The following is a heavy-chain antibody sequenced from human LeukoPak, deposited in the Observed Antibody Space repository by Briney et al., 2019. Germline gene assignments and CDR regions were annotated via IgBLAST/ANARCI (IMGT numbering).Heavy chain of an antibody. CDR2: IGTSGADI. V-gene: IGHV3-48*03. Sequence: GGSLRLSCAASGFAFSSYEMNWVRQAPGKGLEWVSYIGTSGADIYYADSVKGRFTIFRDNAKRSLYLQMNSLRAEDTAVYYCTSPSSPYDSGGYDFGAFDIWGQGTMVTVSS. CDR1: GFAFSSYE. CDR3: TSPSSPYDSGGYDFGAFDI. D-gene: IGHD3-22*01. J-gene: IGHJ3*02.